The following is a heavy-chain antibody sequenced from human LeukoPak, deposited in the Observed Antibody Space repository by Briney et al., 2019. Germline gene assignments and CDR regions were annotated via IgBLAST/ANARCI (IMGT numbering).Heavy chain of an antibody. J-gene: IGHJ4*02. CDR1: GFTFSSYA. CDR2: ISYDGSNK. Sequence: GGSLRLSCAASGFTFSSYAMHWVRQAPGKGLEWVAVISYDGSNKYYADSVKGRFTISRDNSKNTLYLQMNSLRAEDTAVYYCARTLGATRRPFDYWGQGTLVTVSS. D-gene: IGHD1-26*01. CDR3: ARTLGATRRPFDY. V-gene: IGHV3-30-3*01.